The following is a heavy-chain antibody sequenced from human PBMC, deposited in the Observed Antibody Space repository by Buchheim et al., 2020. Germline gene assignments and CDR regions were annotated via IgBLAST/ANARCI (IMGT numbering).Heavy chain of an antibody. CDR3: VLFFGDHDQ. V-gene: IGHV4-4*02. J-gene: IGHJ4*01. D-gene: IGHD3-3*01. Sequence: QVQLQESGPRLVRPSGTLSLSCDVSDDSINTVRWWTWVRQPPGEGLEWIGELYPSGNVNYNSALKSRLTLSLDRSKKQFSPNLRSVTAADTARYYCVLFFGDHDQWGHGSL. CDR2: LYPSGNV. CDR1: DDSINTVRW.